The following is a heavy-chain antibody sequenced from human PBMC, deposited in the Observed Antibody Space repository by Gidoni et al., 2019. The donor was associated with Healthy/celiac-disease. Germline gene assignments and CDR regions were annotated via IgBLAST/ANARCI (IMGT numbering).Heavy chain of an antibody. J-gene: IGHJ5*02. CDR2: IYYSGST. Sequence: QLQLPESGPGLVKHSETLSLTCPVSGGSITSSSYSWGWIAQPPGKGLEWIGSIYYSGSTYYNPSLKRRVTISVDTSKNQFSLKLSSVTAADTAVYYCASRYDALGGMTTVTTRHVWFDPWGQGTLVTVSS. CDR3: ASRYDALGGMTTVTTRHVWFDP. V-gene: IGHV4-39*01. CDR1: GGSITSSSYS. D-gene: IGHD4-17*01.